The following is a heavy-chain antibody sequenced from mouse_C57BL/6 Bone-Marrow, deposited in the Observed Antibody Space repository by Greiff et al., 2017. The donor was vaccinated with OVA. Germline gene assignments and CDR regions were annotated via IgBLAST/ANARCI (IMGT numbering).Heavy chain of an antibody. J-gene: IGHJ1*03. CDR2: IYPGAGDP. CDR1: GYAFRSYW. D-gene: IGHD2-1*01. Sequence: VKLMESGAELVKPGASVKISCKASGYAFRSYWMNWVKQRPGKGLEWIGQIYPGAGDPNYNGKFKGKATLTADKSSSTAYMHLSSLTSEDSAVYFCASGDGTWYFDVWGTGTTVTVSS. CDR3: ASGDGTWYFDV. V-gene: IGHV1-80*01.